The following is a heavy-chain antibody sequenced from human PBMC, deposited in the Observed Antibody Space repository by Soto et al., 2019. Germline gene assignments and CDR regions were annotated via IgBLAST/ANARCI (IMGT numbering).Heavy chain of an antibody. CDR2: ISSSSSYI. Sequence: GGSLRLSCAASGFTFSSYSMNWVRQAPGKGLEWVSSISSSSSYIYYADSVKGRFTIARDNAKNALYLQMNSLRAEDTAVYYCARSPGAYYDDSSGDYGYWGQGTLVTVSS. V-gene: IGHV3-21*01. J-gene: IGHJ4*02. CDR3: ARSPGAYYDDSSGDYGY. D-gene: IGHD3-22*01. CDR1: GFTFSSYS.